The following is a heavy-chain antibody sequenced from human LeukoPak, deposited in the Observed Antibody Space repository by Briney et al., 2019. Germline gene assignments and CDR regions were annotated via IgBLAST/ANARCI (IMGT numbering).Heavy chain of an antibody. J-gene: IGHJ4*02. CDR1: GFTFSRDG. V-gene: IGHV3-33*01. CDR3: ARLSGSFLDY. D-gene: IGHD1-26*01. Sequence: PGGSLRLSCAASGFTFSRDGMHWVRQAPGKGLEWVALIWYDGSRKYYADSVKGRFTISRDDSKNTLYLQMNSLRAEDTAVYYCARLSGSFLDYWGQGTLVTVS. CDR2: IWYDGSRK.